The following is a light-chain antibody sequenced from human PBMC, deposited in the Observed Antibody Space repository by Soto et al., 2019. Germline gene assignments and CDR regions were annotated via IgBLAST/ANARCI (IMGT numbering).Light chain of an antibody. V-gene: IGKV1-39*01. J-gene: IGKJ4*01. CDR1: QNIVSRY. CDR2: VAS. Sequence: DIQMTQSPSSLSASVGDRVTITCRASQNIVSRYLSWYQQRPWKAPNLLISVASNLQGDVPSRFSGSGSGTDFTLTISSVQAEDFASYFCLQTHSSPLTFGGGTKVE. CDR3: LQTHSSPLT.